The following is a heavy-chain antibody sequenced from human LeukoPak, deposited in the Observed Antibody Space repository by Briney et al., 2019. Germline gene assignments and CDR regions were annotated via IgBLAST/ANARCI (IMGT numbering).Heavy chain of an antibody. Sequence: EASVKVSCKASEYTFTDYYIHWMRQAPGQGLEWMGWINCKSGATSYAQKFRGRVTMTKDRPISTAYMELSRLRSDDTAVYYCARLWFGELLWDRYFDYWGQGTLVTVSS. D-gene: IGHD3-10*01. CDR3: ARLWFGELLWDRYFDY. V-gene: IGHV1-2*02. CDR1: EYTFTDYY. J-gene: IGHJ4*02. CDR2: INCKSGAT.